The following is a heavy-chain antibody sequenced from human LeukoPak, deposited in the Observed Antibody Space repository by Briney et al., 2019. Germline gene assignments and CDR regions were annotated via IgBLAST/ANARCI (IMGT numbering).Heavy chain of an antibody. Sequence: GASVKVSCKASGYTFTSYYMHWVRQAPGQGLEWMGIINPSGGSTSYAQKFQGRVTMTRDTSISTAYMELSRLRSDDTAVYYCARDLSYYGSGSYYFDYWGQGTLVTVSS. CDR3: ARDLSYYGSGSYYFDY. J-gene: IGHJ4*02. CDR1: GYTFTSYY. CDR2: INPSGGST. V-gene: IGHV1-46*01. D-gene: IGHD3-10*01.